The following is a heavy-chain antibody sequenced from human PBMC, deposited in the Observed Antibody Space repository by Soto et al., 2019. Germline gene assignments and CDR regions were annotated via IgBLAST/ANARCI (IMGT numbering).Heavy chain of an antibody. CDR2: IYTAGGT. J-gene: IGHJ5*02. D-gene: IGHD2-2*01. Sequence: EVQLVETGGGLIQPGGSLRLSCAASGFTVSNTYMTWVRQPPGKGLECVSVIYTAGGTNYADSVKGRFIISRDNSKNTLYLQMISLRAEDTAVYYCARALPVAKGGFDPGGQGTLFTVSS. CDR1: GFTVSNTY. CDR3: ARALPVAKGGFDP. V-gene: IGHV3-53*02.